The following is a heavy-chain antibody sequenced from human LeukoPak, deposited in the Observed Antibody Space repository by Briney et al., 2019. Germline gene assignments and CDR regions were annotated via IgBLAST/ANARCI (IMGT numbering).Heavy chain of an antibody. V-gene: IGHV3-72*01. CDR2: IRNQPNSYTT. J-gene: IGHJ6*02. CDR3: ARDGVATLNYYGMDV. CDR1: GFTFSDHC. Sequence: PGGSLRLSCAASGFTFSDHCMDWARQAPGKGLEWVGRIRNQPNSYTTVYAASVKGRFTISRDDSKNSMYLQMNSLKTEDTAVYYCARDGVATLNYYGMDVWGQGTTVTVSS. D-gene: IGHD5-12*01.